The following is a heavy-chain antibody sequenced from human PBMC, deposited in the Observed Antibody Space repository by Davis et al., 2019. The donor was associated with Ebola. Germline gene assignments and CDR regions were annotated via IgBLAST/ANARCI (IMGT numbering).Heavy chain of an antibody. J-gene: IGHJ4*02. CDR2: ISTSSTTI. D-gene: IGHD2-15*01. CDR1: GLTFSRSS. V-gene: IGHV3-48*04. CDR3: VRRGRWQHHLDN. Sequence: GESLKISCAASGLTFSRSSLNWVRQAPGKGLECVSYISTSSTTISYADSVQGRFTISRDNAKNSLYLQMNSLRAEDTAVYYCVRRGRWQHHLDNWGQGTLVTVSS.